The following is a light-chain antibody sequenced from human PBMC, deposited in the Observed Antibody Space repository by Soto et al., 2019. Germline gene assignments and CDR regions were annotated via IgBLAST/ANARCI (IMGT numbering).Light chain of an antibody. CDR2: WAS. V-gene: IGKV4-1*01. CDR1: QSVLYSSNNKNY. CDR3: QQYYSTPRT. Sequence: DIVMTQSPDSLAVSLGERATINCKSSQSVLYSSNNKNYLAWYQQKPGQPPKLLIYWASTRESGVPDRFSGSGSGTDFTHTISSLQAADVAVYYCQQYYSTPRTFGQGTKVEIK. J-gene: IGKJ1*01.